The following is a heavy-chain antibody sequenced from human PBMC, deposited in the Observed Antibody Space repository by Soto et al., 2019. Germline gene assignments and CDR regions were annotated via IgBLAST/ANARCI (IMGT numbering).Heavy chain of an antibody. V-gene: IGHV3-33*01. CDR1: GFSFRSYG. D-gene: IGHD3-16*01. Sequence: GGPLILCCAASGFSFRSYGVHWVRQAPGKGLEWVALIWYDGINKYYADSVKGRFTISRDNSKNTLYLQMNSLRAEDTAVYYCAGAGRRGRLPLAFDIWGQGTMVTVSS. J-gene: IGHJ3*02. CDR3: AGAGRRGRLPLAFDI. CDR2: IWYDGINK.